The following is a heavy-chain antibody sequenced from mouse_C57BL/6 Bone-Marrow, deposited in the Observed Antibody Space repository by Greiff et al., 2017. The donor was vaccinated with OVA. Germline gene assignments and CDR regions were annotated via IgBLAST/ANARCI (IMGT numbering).Heavy chain of an antibody. CDR2: INPNNGGT. V-gene: IGHV1-26*01. D-gene: IGHD1-1*01. J-gene: IGHJ4*01. CDR1: GYTFTDYY. CDR3: ARREGYYGRYAMDY. Sequence: EVQLQQSGPELVKPGASVKISCKASGYTFTDYYMNWVKQSHGKSLEWIGDINPNNGGTSYNQKFKGKATLTVDKSSSTAYMELRSLTSEDSAVYYCARREGYYGRYAMDYWGQGTSVTVSS.